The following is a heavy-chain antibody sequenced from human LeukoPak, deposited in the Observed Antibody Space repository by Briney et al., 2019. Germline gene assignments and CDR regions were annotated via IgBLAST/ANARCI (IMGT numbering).Heavy chain of an antibody. V-gene: IGHV4-59*08. J-gene: IGHJ4*02. CDR2: IYYSGST. D-gene: IGHD1-26*01. CDR1: GGSMTSYF. Sequence: SETLSLTCTVSGGSMTSYFSTWIRQPPGKGLEWIGYIYYSGSTNYNPSLKSRVTISVDTSKNQFSLKLTSVTAADTAIYYCARGPLGATYFDDWGQGTLVTVSS. CDR3: ARGPLGATYFDD.